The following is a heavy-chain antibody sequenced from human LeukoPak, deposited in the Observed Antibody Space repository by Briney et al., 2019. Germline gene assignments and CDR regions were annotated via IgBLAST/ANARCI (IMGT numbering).Heavy chain of an antibody. D-gene: IGHD6-13*01. V-gene: IGHV3-23*01. CDR1: GFTFSSYA. Sequence: PGGSLRLSCAASGFTFSSYAMSWVRQAPGKGLEWVSAISGSGGSTYYADSVKGRFTISRDNSKNTLYLQMNSLRAEDTAVYYCARLIAPRQLVLTVATDPDYWGQGTLVTVSS. CDR3: ARLIAPRQLVLTVATDPDY. CDR2: ISGSGGST. J-gene: IGHJ4*02.